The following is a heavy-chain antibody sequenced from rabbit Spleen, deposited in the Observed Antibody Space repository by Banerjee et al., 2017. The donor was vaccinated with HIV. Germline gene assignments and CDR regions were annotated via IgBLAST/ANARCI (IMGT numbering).Heavy chain of an antibody. J-gene: IGHJ4*01. Sequence: QEQLEESGGGLVKPEGSLTLTCKASGFSFSDRDVMCWVRQAPGKGLEWIACINTYTGKSVYASWATGRITISKTSSTTVTLQMTDLTAADTATYFCARDLVGVIGWNFYLWGPGTLVTVS. CDR3: ARDLVGVIGWNFYL. D-gene: IGHD1-1*01. CDR1: GFSFSDRDV. CDR2: INTYTGKS. V-gene: IGHV1S45*01.